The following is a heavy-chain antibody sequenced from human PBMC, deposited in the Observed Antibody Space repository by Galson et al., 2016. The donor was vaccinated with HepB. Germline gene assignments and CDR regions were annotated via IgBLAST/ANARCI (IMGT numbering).Heavy chain of an antibody. V-gene: IGHV4-61*02. CDR3: ARVEGISGNYQNAIDH. CDR2: IFTTGST. Sequence: TLSLTCTVSGDFISSGSYSWTWIRQPAGEGLEWIGRIFTTGSTSYSYSSSLKGRVSISTDMSKNQFSLELASVTAADTAVYYCARVEGISGNYQNAIDHWGQGIRVTVSS. J-gene: IGHJ4*01. D-gene: IGHD3-22*01. CDR1: GDFISSGSYS.